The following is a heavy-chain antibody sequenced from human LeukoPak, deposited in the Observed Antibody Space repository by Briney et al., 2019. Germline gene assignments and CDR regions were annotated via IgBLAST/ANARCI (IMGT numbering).Heavy chain of an antibody. V-gene: IGHV1-2*02. Sequence: ASVKVSCKTSGYRFTDDYIHWVRQAPGQGLEWMGWINPDTDFTDYAPKFRGRVIMTRDTSISTAYMEVRRLTFDDTAIYYCAPTSEAYTSNWSVWGQGTLVTVSP. CDR1: GYRFTDDY. D-gene: IGHD3-16*01. CDR2: INPDTDFT. CDR3: APTSEAYTSNWSV. J-gene: IGHJ4*02.